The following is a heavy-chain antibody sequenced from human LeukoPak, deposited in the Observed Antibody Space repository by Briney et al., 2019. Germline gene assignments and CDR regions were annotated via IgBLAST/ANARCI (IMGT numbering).Heavy chain of an antibody. J-gene: IGHJ4*02. CDR1: GFTFSSYN. CDR3: ARVISSTSRVVDY. V-gene: IGHV3-48*01. CDR2: ISSSSSTI. Sequence: GGSLRLACVASGFTFSSYNINWVRQAPGKGLEWVSYISSSSSTIYYADSVKGRFTISRDNAKNSLYLQMNSLRAEDTAVYYCARVISSTSRVVDYWGQGTLVTVSS. D-gene: IGHD2-2*01.